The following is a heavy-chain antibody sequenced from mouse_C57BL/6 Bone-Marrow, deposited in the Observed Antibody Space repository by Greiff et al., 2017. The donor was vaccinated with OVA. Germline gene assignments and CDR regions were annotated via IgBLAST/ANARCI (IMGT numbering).Heavy chain of an antibody. V-gene: IGHV14-2*01. D-gene: IGHD4-1*01. Sequence: VQLKESGAELVKPGASVKLSCTASGFNIKDYYMHWVKQRTEQGLEWIGRIDPEDGETKYAPKFQGKATITADTSSNTAYLQLSSLTSEDTAVYYCARREGTGTIWFAYWGQGTLVTVPA. CDR2: IDPEDGET. CDR1: GFNIKDYY. J-gene: IGHJ3*01. CDR3: ARREGTGTIWFAY.